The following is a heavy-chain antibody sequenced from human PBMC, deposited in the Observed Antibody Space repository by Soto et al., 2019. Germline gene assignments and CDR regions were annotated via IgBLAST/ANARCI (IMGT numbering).Heavy chain of an antibody. D-gene: IGHD3-10*01. J-gene: IGHJ6*02. Sequence: SETLSLTCTVSGGSISSGGYYWSWIRQHPGEGLEWIGFIYYSGRTYYNPSLKSRVTISVDTSKNHFSLKLSSVTAADTAVYYFARSRFTMVTTVVRDYYGMDVWGQGTTDTVSS. CDR3: ARSRFTMVTTVVRDYYGMDV. V-gene: IGHV4-31*03. CDR1: GGSISSGGYY. CDR2: IYYSGRT.